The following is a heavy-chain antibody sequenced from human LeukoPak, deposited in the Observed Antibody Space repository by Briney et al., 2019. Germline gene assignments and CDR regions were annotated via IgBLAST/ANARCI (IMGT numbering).Heavy chain of an antibody. CDR1: GFTFTGHS. Sequence: PAGSLRLSCVASGFTFTGHSMHWVRQAPGKGLEWVAVVGNDEKTKFYADSLKGRFTISRDNSKNTLYLQMNSLRDEDTAVYYCARERQAGGTPFDFWGQGTLVTVSS. J-gene: IGHJ4*02. CDR2: VGNDEKTK. D-gene: IGHD1-26*01. V-gene: IGHV3-30*04. CDR3: ARERQAGGTPFDF.